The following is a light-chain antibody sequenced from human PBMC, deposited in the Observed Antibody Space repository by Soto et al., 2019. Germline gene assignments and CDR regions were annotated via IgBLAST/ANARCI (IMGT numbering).Light chain of an antibody. J-gene: IGKJ1*01. CDR1: QSISSY. CDR2: GAS. V-gene: IGKV1-27*01. Sequence: DSQMTQSPSSLSASVGDRVSITCRSSQSISSYLNWYQQKPAKVPMLLIYGASTLQSGVPLRFSGSGSGTDFTLTISSLQPEDVATYYCQKYNSAPRTFGQGTKVDIK. CDR3: QKYNSAPRT.